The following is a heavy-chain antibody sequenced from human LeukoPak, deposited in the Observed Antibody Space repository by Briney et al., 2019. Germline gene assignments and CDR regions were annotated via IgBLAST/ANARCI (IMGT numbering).Heavy chain of an antibody. CDR3: ARLLDYDFWSGYLNWFDP. Sequence: ASVKVSCKASGGTFSSYAISWVRQAPGQGLEWVGRIIPILGIANCAQKFQGRVTITADKSTSTAYMELSSLRSEDTAVYYCARLLDYDFWSGYLNWFDPWGQGTLVTVSS. J-gene: IGHJ5*02. CDR2: IIPILGIA. V-gene: IGHV1-69*04. CDR1: GGTFSSYA. D-gene: IGHD3-3*01.